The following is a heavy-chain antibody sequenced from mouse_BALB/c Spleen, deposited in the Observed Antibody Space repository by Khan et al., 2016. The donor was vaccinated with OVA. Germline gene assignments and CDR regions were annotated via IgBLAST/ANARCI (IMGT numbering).Heavy chain of an antibody. D-gene: IGHD1-1*01. CDR3: AKEITSLFDY. V-gene: IGHV9-3*02. CDR2: INTNTGEP. CDR1: GYTFTNYG. Sequence: QIQLVQSGPELKKPGETVKISCKASGYTFTNYGMNWVKQAPGKGLRWMGWINTNTGEPTYAEEFMGRFAFSLETSASTAYLPINNLKNEDPATYVYAKEITSLFDYWGQGTTLTVAS. J-gene: IGHJ2*01.